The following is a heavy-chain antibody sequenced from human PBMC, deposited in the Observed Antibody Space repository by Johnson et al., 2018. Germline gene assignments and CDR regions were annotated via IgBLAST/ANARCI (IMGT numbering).Heavy chain of an antibody. J-gene: IGHJ3*02. CDR2: ISFDGSNK. Sequence: QVQLVQSGGGVVQPGRSLRLSCSASGFTFSRYALHWIRQAPGKGLEWVAPISFDGSNKFHAESLRGRFTISRDNFKNTLSLQMNRLRAEDTAIYYCARGGIIGSTWADAFDIWGQGTFLTVSS. CDR3: ARGGIIGSTWADAFDI. CDR1: GFTFSRYA. D-gene: IGHD1-20*01. V-gene: IGHV3-30-3*01.